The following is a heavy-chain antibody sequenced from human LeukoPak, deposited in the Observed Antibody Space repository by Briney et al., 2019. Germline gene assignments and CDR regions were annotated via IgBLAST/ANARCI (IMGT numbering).Heavy chain of an antibody. CDR2: IYYSGST. V-gene: IGHV4-59*01. CDR3: ARGQLGEIAADASFDY. Sequence: PSETLSLTCTVSGGSISSYYWSWIRQPPGKGLEWIGYIYYSGSTNYNPSLKSRVTISVDTSKNQFSLKLSSVTAADTAVYYCARGQLGEIAADASFDYWGQGTLVTVCS. CDR1: GGSISSYY. D-gene: IGHD6-13*01. J-gene: IGHJ4*02.